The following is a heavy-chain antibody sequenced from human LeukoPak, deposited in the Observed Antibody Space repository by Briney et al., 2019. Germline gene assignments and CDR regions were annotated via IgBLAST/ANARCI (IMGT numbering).Heavy chain of an antibody. CDR1: GFTFTNYA. CDR3: ARDRPTYYYDSSGYFDY. J-gene: IGHJ4*02. D-gene: IGHD3-22*01. CDR2: ISGGGGTT. V-gene: IGHV3-23*01. Sequence: GGSLRLSCAASGFTFTNYAMSWVRQAPGKGLEWVSAISGGGGTTYYADSVRGRFTISRDNSKNTLYLQMNSLRAEDTAVYYCARDRPTYYYDSSGYFDYWGQGTLVTVSS.